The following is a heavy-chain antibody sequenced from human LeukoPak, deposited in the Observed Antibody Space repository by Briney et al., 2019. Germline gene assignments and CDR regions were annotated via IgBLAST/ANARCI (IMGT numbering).Heavy chain of an antibody. CDR2: IYHSGST. J-gene: IGHJ4*02. CDR3: ARASGSGSGQFDY. CDR1: GGSISSSSYY. Sequence: SETLSLTCTVSGGSISSSSYYWGWIRQPPGKGLEWIGYIYHSGSTYYNPSLKSRVTISVDRSKNQFSLKLSSVTAADTAVYYCARASGSGSGQFDYWGQGTLVTVSS. D-gene: IGHD3-10*01. V-gene: IGHV4-30-2*01.